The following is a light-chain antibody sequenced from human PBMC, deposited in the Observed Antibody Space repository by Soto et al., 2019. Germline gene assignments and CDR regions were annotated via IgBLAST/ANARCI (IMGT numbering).Light chain of an antibody. V-gene: IGKV4-1*01. CDR2: WAS. CDR3: QQYYSTPLT. J-gene: IGKJ4*01. CDR1: QSVLYSSNNQNF. Sequence: DIVMTQSPDSLAVSLGERATINCKSSQSVLYSSNNQNFLAWYQQKPGQPPKLLIYWASTRESGVPDRFSGSGSGTDFTITISSLQAEDVAVYYCQQYYSTPLTFGGGTKVEIK.